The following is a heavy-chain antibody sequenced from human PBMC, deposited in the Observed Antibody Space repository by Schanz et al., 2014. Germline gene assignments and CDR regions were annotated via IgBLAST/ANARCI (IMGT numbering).Heavy chain of an antibody. CDR1: GFTFSSYA. CDR2: ISGGGGTT. J-gene: IGHJ3*02. Sequence: EVQLLESGGGLVQPGGSLRLSCAASGFTFSSYAMSWVRQAPGKGLEWVSAISGGGGTTYYTDSVKGRFTISRDNSKSTLYLQMSSLRAEDTAVYYCARKMKLGVYGGKGHDSLDIWGQGTMVTVSS. CDR3: ARKMKLGVYGGKGHDSLDI. D-gene: IGHD4-17*01. V-gene: IGHV3-23*01.